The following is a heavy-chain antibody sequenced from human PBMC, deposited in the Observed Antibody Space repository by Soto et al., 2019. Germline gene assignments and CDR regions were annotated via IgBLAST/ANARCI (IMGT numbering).Heavy chain of an antibody. D-gene: IGHD2-8*02. CDR3: ARGYCTATICDPWFDH. CDR1: GYAFSSYW. CDR2: IYPGDSDT. Sequence: PXESLKSSCQGSGYAFSSYWIAWVRQMPGKGLEWMGIIYPGDSDTRYSPSFQGQVTISVDKSITTAYLQWSSLKASDTAMYYCARGYCTATICDPWFDHWGQGTLVTVSS. J-gene: IGHJ5*02. V-gene: IGHV5-51*01.